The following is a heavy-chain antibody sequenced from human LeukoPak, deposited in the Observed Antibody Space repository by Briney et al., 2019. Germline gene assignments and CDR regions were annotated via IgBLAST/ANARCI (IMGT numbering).Heavy chain of an antibody. CDR3: ARAAIVGTSYYFDY. CDR2: IYYSGST. D-gene: IGHD1-26*01. V-gene: IGHV4-59*08. CDR1: GVSISSYY. Sequence: SETLSLTCTVSGVSISSYYWSWIRQPPGKGLEWIGYIYYSGSTNYNPSLKSRVTISVDTSKNQFSLRLSSVTAADTAVYYCARAAIVGTSYYFDYWGQGTLVTVSS. J-gene: IGHJ4*02.